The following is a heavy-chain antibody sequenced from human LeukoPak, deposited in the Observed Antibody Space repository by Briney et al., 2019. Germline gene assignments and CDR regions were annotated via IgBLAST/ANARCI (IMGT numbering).Heavy chain of an antibody. Sequence: QSGGSLRLSCAASGFTFSSYAMHWVRQAPGKGLEWVAVISYDGNNEYYADSVKGRFTISRDNSKNTLYLKMNSLRTEDTAVYYRARPFHKFFDYWGQGTLVTVSS. CDR3: ARPFHKFFDY. CDR1: GFTFSSYA. D-gene: IGHD3-3*02. CDR2: ISYDGNNE. V-gene: IGHV3-30-3*01. J-gene: IGHJ4*02.